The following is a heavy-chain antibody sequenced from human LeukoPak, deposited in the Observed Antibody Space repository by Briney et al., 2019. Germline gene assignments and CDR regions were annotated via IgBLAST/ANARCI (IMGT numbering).Heavy chain of an antibody. Sequence: SETLSLTCTVSGGSISSSSYYWSWIRQPAGKGLEWIGRIYTSGSTNYNPSLKSRVTISVDTSKNQFSLKLTSVTAADTAVYYCARAPGTTFDYWGHGNMVTVSS. CDR1: GGSISSSSYY. CDR3: ARAPGTTFDY. CDR2: IYTSGST. J-gene: IGHJ4*01. V-gene: IGHV4-61*02. D-gene: IGHD4-17*01.